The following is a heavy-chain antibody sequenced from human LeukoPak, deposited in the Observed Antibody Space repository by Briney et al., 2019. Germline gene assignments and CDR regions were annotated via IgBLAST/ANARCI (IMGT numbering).Heavy chain of an antibody. V-gene: IGHV1-2*02. J-gene: IGHJ4*02. D-gene: IGHD2/OR15-2a*01. Sequence: AGSLRVSCKSSGFTFTDHYIHWVRQAPGKGLEWVAYIGPHSTFTGSPQEFQGRVTMTRDTSMTTAYMELTRLTSDDTAVYYCVREGEGPLSKDFDYWGQGTLVTVSS. CDR2: IGPHSTFT. CDR3: VREGEGPLSKDFDY. CDR1: GFTFTDHY.